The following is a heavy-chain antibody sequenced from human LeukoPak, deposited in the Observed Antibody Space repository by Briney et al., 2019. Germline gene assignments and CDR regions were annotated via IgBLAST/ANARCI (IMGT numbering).Heavy chain of an antibody. D-gene: IGHD6-6*01. J-gene: IGHJ4*02. V-gene: IGHV3-30-3*01. CDR3: ARTYSSSSVSPFYY. CDR1: GFTFSSYA. CDR2: ISYDGSNK. Sequence: GGSLRLSCAASGFTFSSYAMHWVRQAPGKGLEWVAVISYDGSNKYYADSVKGRFTISRDNSKNTLYLQMNSLRTEDTAVYYCARTYSSSSVSPFYYWGQGTLVTVSS.